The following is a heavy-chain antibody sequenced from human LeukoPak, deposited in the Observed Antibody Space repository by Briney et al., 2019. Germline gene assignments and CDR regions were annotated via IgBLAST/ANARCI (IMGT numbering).Heavy chain of an antibody. J-gene: IGHJ6*03. D-gene: IGHD2-2*01. Sequence: PSQTLSLTCTVSGGSISSGGYYWSWIRQHPGKGLEWIGYIYYSGSTNYNPSLKSRVTISVDTSKNQFSLKLSSVTAADTAVYYCARDRLVVPARPSRENLYSYYYMDVWGKGTTVTVSS. CDR1: GGSISSGGYY. CDR3: ARDRLVVPARPSRENLYSYYYMDV. V-gene: IGHV4-31*03. CDR2: IYYSGST.